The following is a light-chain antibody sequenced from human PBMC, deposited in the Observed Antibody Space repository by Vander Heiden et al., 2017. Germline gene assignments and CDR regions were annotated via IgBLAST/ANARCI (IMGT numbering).Light chain of an antibody. Sequence: SVLTQPPSVSAAPAQKVTISCSGSSSNIGKNYVSWYQQLPGTAPKLLIYDNNKRPSGIPDRFSGSKSGTSATLGITGLQTGDEADYYCGTWDTTLSAVFGGGTKLTVL. CDR2: DNN. J-gene: IGLJ2*01. CDR1: SSNIGKNY. CDR3: GTWDTTLSAV. V-gene: IGLV1-51*01.